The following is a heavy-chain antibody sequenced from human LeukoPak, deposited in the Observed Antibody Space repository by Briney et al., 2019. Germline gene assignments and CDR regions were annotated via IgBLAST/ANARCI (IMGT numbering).Heavy chain of an antibody. CDR1: GFSFSTYN. Sequence: GGSLRLSCAASGFSFSTYNMNWVRQAPGKGLEWVSSITTSSTYIYYADSVKGRFTISRDSAKNSLYLQMNSLRAEDTAVYYCARGGRGYEDAFDIWGQGTMVTVSS. D-gene: IGHD3-22*01. CDR3: ARGGRGYEDAFDI. J-gene: IGHJ3*02. CDR2: ITTSSTYI. V-gene: IGHV3-21*01.